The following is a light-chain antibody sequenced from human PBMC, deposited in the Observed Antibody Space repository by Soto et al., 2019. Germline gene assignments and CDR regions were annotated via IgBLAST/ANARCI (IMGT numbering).Light chain of an antibody. CDR3: QQYNAWPLT. V-gene: IGKV3-15*01. J-gene: IGKJ4*01. CDR2: DTY. CDR1: QSVSSN. Sequence: EIVMTQSPATLSVSPGEGATLSCGASQSVSSNLAWYQQKPGQAPRLLIYDTYTRATGTPDRFSGSGSGTEFNLTISSLQSEDFAVYYCQQYNAWPLTFGGGTKVEIK.